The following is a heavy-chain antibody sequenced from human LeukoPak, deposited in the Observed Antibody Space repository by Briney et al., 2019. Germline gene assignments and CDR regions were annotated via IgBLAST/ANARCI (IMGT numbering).Heavy chain of an antibody. J-gene: IGHJ4*02. D-gene: IGHD6-13*01. CDR2: ISYDGSNK. CDR3: AKDWGSSSWSTCFDY. Sequence: GGSLRLSCAASGFTLSSAWMNWVRQAPGKGLEWVAIISYDGSNKYYADSVKGRFTISRDNSKYTLYLQMNSLRAEDTAVYYCAKDWGSSSWSTCFDYWGQGTLVTVSS. V-gene: IGHV3-30*18. CDR1: GFTLSSAW.